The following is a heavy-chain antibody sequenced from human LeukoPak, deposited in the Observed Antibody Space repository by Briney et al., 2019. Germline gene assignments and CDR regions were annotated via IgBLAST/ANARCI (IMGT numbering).Heavy chain of an antibody. CDR3: ARDASSWGDYRWFDP. CDR1: GFTFSSRDW. J-gene: IGHJ5*02. D-gene: IGHD4-17*01. Sequence: GGSLRLSCVASGFTFSSRDWMTWVRQAPGKGLEWVANIKQDGSEKNYVDSVKGRFTISRDNAKNSLYLQMNSLRAEDTAVYYCARDASSWGDYRWFDPWGQGTLVTVSS. CDR2: IKQDGSEK. V-gene: IGHV3-7*01.